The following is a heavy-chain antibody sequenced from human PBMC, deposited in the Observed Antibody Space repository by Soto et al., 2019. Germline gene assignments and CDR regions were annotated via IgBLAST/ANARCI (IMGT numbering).Heavy chain of an antibody. Sequence: SVKVSCKASGGTFSSYAISWVRQAPGQGLEWMGGIIPIFGTANYAQKFQGRVTITADESTSTACMELSSLRSEDTAVYYCARDEYGDYFYGYWGQGTLVTVSS. J-gene: IGHJ4*02. V-gene: IGHV1-69*13. CDR2: IIPIFGTA. CDR1: GGTFSSYA. D-gene: IGHD4-17*01. CDR3: ARDEYGDYFYGY.